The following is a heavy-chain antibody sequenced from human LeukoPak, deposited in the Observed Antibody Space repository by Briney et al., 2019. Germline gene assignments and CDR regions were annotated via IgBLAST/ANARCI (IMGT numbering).Heavy chain of an antibody. CDR3: ARENIVVVTAIRDAFDI. Sequence: GGSLLLSCAASGFTFSSYSMNWVRQAPGKGQEWGSYISSGSSTIYYADSVKGRFTISRDNAKNSLCLQMNSLRDEDTAVYYCARENIVVVTAIRDAFDIWGQGTMVTVSS. CDR1: GFTFSSYS. J-gene: IGHJ3*02. D-gene: IGHD2-21*02. V-gene: IGHV3-48*02. CDR2: ISSGSSTI.